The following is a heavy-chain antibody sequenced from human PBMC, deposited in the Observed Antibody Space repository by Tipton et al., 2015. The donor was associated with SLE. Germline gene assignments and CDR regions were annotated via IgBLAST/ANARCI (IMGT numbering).Heavy chain of an antibody. J-gene: IGHJ2*01. D-gene: IGHD3-3*01. CDR1: GGSISSSSYY. CDR3: ASAPPYYDFWSGPNWYFDL. V-gene: IGHV4-39*01. Sequence: TLSLTCTVSGGSISSSSYYWGWIRQPPGKGLEWIGSIYYSGSTYYNPSLKSRVPISVDRFKYQFSLKLSSVTAADTAVYYCASAPPYYDFWSGPNWYFDLRGRGTLVTVTS. CDR2: IYYSGST.